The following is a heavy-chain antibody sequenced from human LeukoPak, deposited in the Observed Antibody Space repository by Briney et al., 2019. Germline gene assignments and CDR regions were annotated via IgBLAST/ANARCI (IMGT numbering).Heavy chain of an antibody. V-gene: IGHV4-30-4*08. CDR1: GGSISSGGYY. CDR3: ARDLGSPYSSSSTNWFDP. D-gene: IGHD6-6*01. CDR2: IYYSGST. J-gene: IGHJ5*02. Sequence: SQTLSLTCTVSGGSISSGGYYWSWIRQHPGKGLEWIGYIYYSGSTFYNPSLKSRVTISVDTSKNQFSLKLSSVTAADTAVYYCARDLGSPYSSSSTNWFDPWGQGTLVTVSS.